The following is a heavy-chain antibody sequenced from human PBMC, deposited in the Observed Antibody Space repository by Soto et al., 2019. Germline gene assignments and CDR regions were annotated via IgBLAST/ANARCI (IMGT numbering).Heavy chain of an antibody. D-gene: IGHD3-22*01. Sequence: PGESLKISCKGSGYGFTSYWISWVRQMPGKGLEWMGRIDPSDSYTNYSPSFQGHVTISADKSISTAYLQWSSLKASDTAMYYCAATPYYYDSSGYYQGAFDIWGQGTMVTVSS. J-gene: IGHJ3*02. CDR2: IDPSDSYT. V-gene: IGHV5-10-1*01. CDR1: GYGFTSYW. CDR3: AATPYYYDSSGYYQGAFDI.